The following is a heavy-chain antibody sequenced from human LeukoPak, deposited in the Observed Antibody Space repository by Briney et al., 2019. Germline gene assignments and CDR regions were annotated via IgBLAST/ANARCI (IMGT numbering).Heavy chain of an antibody. CDR1: GFTFSSYA. CDR2: IIDNGYIT. D-gene: IGHD3-16*01. J-gene: IGHJ6*03. Sequence: GGSLRLSCAASGFTFSSYAMSWVRQAPGKGLEWVSGIIDNGYITYYANSVRGRFTISRDNSKNTLFLQMNSLRAEDTAVYYCTKLGGQEVHNYYVAVWGKGTTVAVSS. CDR3: TKLGGQEVHNYYVAV. V-gene: IGHV3-23*01.